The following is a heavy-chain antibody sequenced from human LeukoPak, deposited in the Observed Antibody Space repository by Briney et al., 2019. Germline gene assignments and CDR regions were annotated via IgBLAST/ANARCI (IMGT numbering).Heavy chain of an antibody. CDR3: ARVQKGDIVVVVAATHFDY. CDR1: GGSISSSSYY. CDR2: IYYSGST. D-gene: IGHD2-15*01. Sequence: PSETLSLTCTVSGGSISSSSYYWGWIRQPPGKGLEWIRSIYYSGSTYYNPSLKSRVTISVDTSKNQFSLKLSSVTAADTAVYYCARVQKGDIVVVVAATHFDYWGQGTLVTVSS. J-gene: IGHJ4*02. V-gene: IGHV4-39*07.